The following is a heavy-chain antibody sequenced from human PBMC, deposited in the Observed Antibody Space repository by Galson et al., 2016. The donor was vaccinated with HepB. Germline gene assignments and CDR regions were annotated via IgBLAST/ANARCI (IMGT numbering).Heavy chain of an antibody. CDR3: ARDFTMVRGVEAS. J-gene: IGHJ5*02. CDR2: VSPYSGDT. D-gene: IGHD3-10*01. V-gene: IGHV1-18*01. CDR1: GYTFKNYG. Sequence: SVKVSCKASGYTFKNYGISWVRQAPGRGLEWMGWVSPYSGDTKFAQVFQGRVTLTTDTSTSTAYMELRGLRSDDTALYYCARDFTMVRGVEASWGQGTPVTVSS.